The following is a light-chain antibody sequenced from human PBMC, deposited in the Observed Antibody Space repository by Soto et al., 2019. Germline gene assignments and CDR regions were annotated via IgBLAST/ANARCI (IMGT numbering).Light chain of an antibody. V-gene: IGLV2-14*01. J-gene: IGLJ3*02. CDR2: EVS. CDR3: SSYTTNLSLV. CDR1: SSDIGSYNY. Sequence: QSVLTQPASVSESPGQSISISCTGTSSDIGSYNYVSWYQQHPGKAPKLIIFEVSSRPSGVSLRFSGSKSGNTASLTISGLQAEDEADYYCSSYTTNLSLVFGGGTKVTVL.